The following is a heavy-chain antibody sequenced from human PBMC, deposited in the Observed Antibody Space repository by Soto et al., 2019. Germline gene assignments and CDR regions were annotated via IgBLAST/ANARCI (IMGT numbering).Heavy chain of an antibody. J-gene: IGHJ5*02. CDR3: AWVPDWGDWFDP. V-gene: IGHV2-26*01. CDR1: GFSVSSPKIS. D-gene: IGHD3-16*01. CDR2: IFSSDET. Sequence: GSGPTLVNPTETLTLTCAVSGFSVSSPKISVSWIRQPPGKALEWLAQIFSSDETSYNTSLKSRLTISKDISKSRVVLTMTDMDPMDTATYYSAWVPDWGDWFDPWGQGILVTVSS.